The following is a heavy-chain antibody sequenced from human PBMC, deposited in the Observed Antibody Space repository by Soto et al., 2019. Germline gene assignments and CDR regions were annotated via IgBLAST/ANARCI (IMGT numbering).Heavy chain of an antibody. J-gene: IGHJ6*02. V-gene: IGHV1-69*12. CDR2: LIPIFGTA. CDR3: ASVAAKYYYYGMDV. Sequence: QVQLVQSGAEVKKPGSSVKVSCKASGGTFSSYAINWVRQAPGQGLEWMGGLIPIFGTADYAQKFEGRVTITADESTTTAYMQLSSLRSEDTAVYYGASVAAKYYYYGMDVWGQGTTVTVSS. CDR1: GGTFSSYA. D-gene: IGHD6-6*01.